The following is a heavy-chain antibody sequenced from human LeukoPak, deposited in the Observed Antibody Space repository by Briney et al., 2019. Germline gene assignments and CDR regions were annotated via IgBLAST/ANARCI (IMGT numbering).Heavy chain of an antibody. CDR2: ISAYNGNT. J-gene: IGHJ4*02. CDR3: ARDSGYSSGWYIDY. Sequence: ASVKVSCKASGYTFTGYYMHWVRQAPGQGLEWMGWISAYNGNTNYAQKLQGRVTMTTDTSTSTAYMELRSLRSDDTPVYYCARDSGYSSGWYIDYWGQGALVTVSS. V-gene: IGHV1-18*04. D-gene: IGHD6-19*01. CDR1: GYTFTGYY.